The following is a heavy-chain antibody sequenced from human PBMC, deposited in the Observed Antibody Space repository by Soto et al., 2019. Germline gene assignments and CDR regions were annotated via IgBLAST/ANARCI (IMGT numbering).Heavy chain of an antibody. CDR1: GFTFSSYG. D-gene: IGHD4-17*01. CDR3: ARGGKTTPPLSYGTDV. J-gene: IGHJ6*02. Sequence: QVQLVESGGGVVQPGRSLRLSCAASGFTFSSYGMHWVRQAPGKGLEWVAVIWYDGSNKYYADSVKGRFTISRDNSKNTLYLQMNSLRAEDTAVYYCARGGKTTPPLSYGTDVWGQGTTVTVSS. V-gene: IGHV3-33*01. CDR2: IWYDGSNK.